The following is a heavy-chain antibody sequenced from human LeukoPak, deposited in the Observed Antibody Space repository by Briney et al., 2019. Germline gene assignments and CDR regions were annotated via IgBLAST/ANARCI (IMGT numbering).Heavy chain of an antibody. CDR1: GFTFSSFG. J-gene: IGHJ4*02. D-gene: IGHD5-24*01. CDR2: IYSGGST. Sequence: GGSLRLSCAASGFTFSSFGMHWVRQAPGKGLEWVSIIYSGGSTYYADSVKGRFTISRDNSKNTLYLQMNSLRAEDTAVYYCARVNGYNFNYWGQGTLVTVSS. CDR3: ARVNGYNFNY. V-gene: IGHV3-53*01.